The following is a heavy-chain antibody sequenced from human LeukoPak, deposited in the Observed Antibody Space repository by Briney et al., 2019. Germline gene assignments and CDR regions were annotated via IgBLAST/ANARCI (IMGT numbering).Heavy chain of an antibody. D-gene: IGHD4/OR15-4a*01. J-gene: IGHJ4*02. CDR3: AIDEPNYAPYDFDY. CDR2: VKSKVDGETT. CDR1: RFTFSNAW. Sequence: GGSLRLSCAASRFTFSNAWMNWVRQAPGKGLEWVGRVKSKVDGETTDYAAPVKGRFTISRDDSNNMVYLQMNSLKIEDTAVYYCAIDEPNYAPYDFDYWGQGTLVTVSS. V-gene: IGHV3-15*01.